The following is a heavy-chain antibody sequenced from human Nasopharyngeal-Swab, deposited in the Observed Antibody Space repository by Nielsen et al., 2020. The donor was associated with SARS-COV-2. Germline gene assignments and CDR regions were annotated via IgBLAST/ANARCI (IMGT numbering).Heavy chain of an antibody. V-gene: IGHV2-5*02. J-gene: IGHJ6*03. D-gene: IGHD3-3*01. CDR1: GFSLTTSGVG. CDR3: AHITRGLERDTIFGVPLASLSYYYMDV. Sequence: SGPTLLQPTQTFTLTCSFSGFSLTTSGVGVAWIRQPPGKALEWLALIYLDDDQLYNPSLNTTLTITKDTSKDQVVLTLTNMGPVDSGTYYCAHITRGLERDTIFGVPLASLSYYYMDVWGKGTTVTVS. CDR2: IYLDDDQ.